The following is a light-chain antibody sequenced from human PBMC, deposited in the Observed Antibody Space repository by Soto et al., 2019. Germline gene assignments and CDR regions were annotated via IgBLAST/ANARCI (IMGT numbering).Light chain of an antibody. J-gene: IGLJ1*01. CDR2: SNY. Sequence: QSVLTQAPSASGTPGQRVTISCSGSSSNVGSLSVDWYQHLPGTAPKLLIHSNYQRPSGVPDRFSGSKSGTSASLAINGLPSEDEADYYRAAWGCRPDGLYVFGTGTKLTVL. V-gene: IGLV1-44*01. CDR1: SSNVGSLS. CDR3: AAWGCRPDGLYV.